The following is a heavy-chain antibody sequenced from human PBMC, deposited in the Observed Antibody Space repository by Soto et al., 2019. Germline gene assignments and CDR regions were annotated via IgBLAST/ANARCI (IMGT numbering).Heavy chain of an antibody. D-gene: IGHD5-12*01. V-gene: IGHV3-23*01. J-gene: IGHJ4*02. Sequence: EVQLLESGGGLVQPGASLRLSCAASGFTFATYTMSWVRQTPGKGLEWVSAITGSDGRTYYADSVKGRFTISRDNSKNTLYLQMNSLGAEDTAVYYCANNAAATIRVGFDYWGQGTLVTVSS. CDR2: ITGSDGRT. CDR3: ANNAAATIRVGFDY. CDR1: GFTFATYT.